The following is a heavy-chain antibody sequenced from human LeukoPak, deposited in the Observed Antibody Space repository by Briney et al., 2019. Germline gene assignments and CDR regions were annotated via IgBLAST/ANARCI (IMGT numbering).Heavy chain of an antibody. CDR1: GYTFTSYY. D-gene: IGHD6-19*01. Sequence: ASVKVSCKASGYTFTSYYMHWVRQAPGQGLEWMGIINPSGGSTSYAQKFQGRVTMTRDTSTSTVYMELSSLRSEDTAVYYCANGGLSGWSPSDAFDIWGQGTMVTVSS. V-gene: IGHV1-46*01. CDR3: ANGGLSGWSPSDAFDI. J-gene: IGHJ3*02. CDR2: INPSGGST.